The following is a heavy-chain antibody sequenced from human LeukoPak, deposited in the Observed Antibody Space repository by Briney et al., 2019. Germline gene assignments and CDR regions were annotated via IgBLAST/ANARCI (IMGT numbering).Heavy chain of an antibody. D-gene: IGHD6-6*01. CDR2: ISSSGSTI. CDR1: GFTFSSYE. Sequence: GGSLRLSCAASGFTFSSYEMNWVRQAPGKGLEWVSYISSSGSTIYYADSVKGRFTISRDNAKNSLYLQMNSLRAEDTAVYYCAREYSSSSGNVLDSWGQGALVTVSS. J-gene: IGHJ4*02. V-gene: IGHV3-48*03. CDR3: AREYSSSSGNVLDS.